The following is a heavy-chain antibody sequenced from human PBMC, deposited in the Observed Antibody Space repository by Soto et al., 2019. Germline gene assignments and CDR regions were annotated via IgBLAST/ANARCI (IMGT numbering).Heavy chain of an antibody. D-gene: IGHD3-3*01. Sequence: QVQLQQWGAGLLKPSETLSLTCAVYGGSFSGYYWSWIRQPPGKGLEWNGEINHSGSTNYNPSLKSRVTISVDTSKNQFSLKLSSVTAADTAVYYCARGFSEVTVRFLDLYYYYGMDVWGQGTTGTVSS. CDR3: ARGFSEVTVRFLDLYYYYGMDV. V-gene: IGHV4-34*01. J-gene: IGHJ6*02. CDR1: GGSFSGYY. CDR2: INHSGST.